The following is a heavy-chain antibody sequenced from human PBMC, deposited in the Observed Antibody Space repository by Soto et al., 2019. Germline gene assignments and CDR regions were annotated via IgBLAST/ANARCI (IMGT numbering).Heavy chain of an antibody. CDR1: GGSISGYY. CDR3: ARHSRGSGSYHCDF. CDR2: IYYSGSP. Sequence: PSETLSLTCTVSGGSISGYYWSWIRQPPGKGLEWIGYIYYSGSPSYNPSLRSRLTISLDTSKNQFSLKLTSVTAADTAVYYCARHSRGSGSYHCDFWGQGTLVTVS. J-gene: IGHJ4*02. V-gene: IGHV4-59*08. D-gene: IGHD3-10*01.